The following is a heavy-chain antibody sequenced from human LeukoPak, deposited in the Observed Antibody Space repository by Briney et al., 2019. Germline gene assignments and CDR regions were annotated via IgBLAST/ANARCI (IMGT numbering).Heavy chain of an antibody. CDR1: GYSFTSYW. CDR3: ARGPIIDIVIIPAADDYYYMDV. CDR2: ISAYNGNT. V-gene: IGHV1-18*04. Sequence: GESLKISCKGSGYSFTSYWIGWVRQAPGQGLEWMGWISAYNGNTNSAQKIQGRVTMTTDTSTSTAYMGLRSLRSDDTAVYYCARGPIIDIVIIPAADDYYYMDVWGKGTTVTVSS. D-gene: IGHD2-2*01. J-gene: IGHJ6*03.